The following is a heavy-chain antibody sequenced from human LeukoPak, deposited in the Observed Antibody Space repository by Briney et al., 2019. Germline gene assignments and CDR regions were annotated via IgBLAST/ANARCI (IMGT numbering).Heavy chain of an antibody. V-gene: IGHV4-30-4*01. CDR3: ARDPYYYDSSGHGSAFDI. CDR2: IYYSGST. D-gene: IGHD3-22*01. CDR1: GGSISSGDYY. Sequence: SQTLSLTCTVSGGSISSGDYYWSWIRQPPGKGLEWIGYIYYSGSTYYNPSLKSRVTISVDTSKNQFSLKLSSVTAADTAVYYCARDPYYYDSSGHGSAFDIWGQGTMVTVSS. J-gene: IGHJ3*02.